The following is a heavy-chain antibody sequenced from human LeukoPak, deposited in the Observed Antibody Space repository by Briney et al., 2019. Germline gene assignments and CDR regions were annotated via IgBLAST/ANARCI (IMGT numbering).Heavy chain of an antibody. CDR1: GLNVSGNY. V-gene: IGHV3-66*01. CDR3: ARDFGSYLGDY. D-gene: IGHD1-26*01. CDR2: IYSGGRT. J-gene: IGHJ4*02. Sequence: TGGSLRLSCEASGLNVSGNYMSWVRQAPGKGLEWVSVIYSGGRTYYADSVKGRLTISRDSSKNTVFLQMNSLRAEDTAVYFCARDFGSYLGDYWGQGTLVTVSS.